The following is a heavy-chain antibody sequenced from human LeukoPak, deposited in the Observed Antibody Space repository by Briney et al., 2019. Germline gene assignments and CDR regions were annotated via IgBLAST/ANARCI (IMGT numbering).Heavy chain of an antibody. CDR3: AKDKMATIDSYYYYYMDV. CDR2: ISGDGGST. CDR1: GFTFDDYA. V-gene: IGHV3-43*02. D-gene: IGHD5-24*01. Sequence: GGSLRLSCAASGFTFDDYAMHWVRQAPGKGLEWVSLISGDGGSTYYADSVKGRFTISRDNSKNSLYLQMNSLRAEDTALYYCAKDKMATIDSYYYYYMDVWGNGTTVTVSS. J-gene: IGHJ6*03.